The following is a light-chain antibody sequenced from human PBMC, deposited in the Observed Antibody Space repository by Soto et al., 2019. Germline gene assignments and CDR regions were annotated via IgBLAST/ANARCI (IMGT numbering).Light chain of an antibody. V-gene: IGKV1-5*03. CDR2: KAS. CDR3: QQYNSVSLLT. Sequence: DIQMTQSPSTLSASVGDRVTITCRASQSISNWLAWYQQKPRKAPKLLIYKASTLERGVPSRFSGSASGTEFPLTISCLQPDDFATYYCQQYNSVSLLTFGGGTKVDIK. CDR1: QSISNW. J-gene: IGKJ4*01.